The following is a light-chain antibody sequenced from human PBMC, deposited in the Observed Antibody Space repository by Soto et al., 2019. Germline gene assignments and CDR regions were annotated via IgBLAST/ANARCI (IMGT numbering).Light chain of an antibody. CDR2: DVS. CDR1: SSDVGGYNS. Sequence: QSALTQPRSVSGSPGQSVTISCTGTSSDVGGYNSVSWYQQHPGKAPKLMIYDVSKRPSGVSNRFSGSKSGNTASLTISGLQAEDETDYYCFSYTSSGTYVFGTGTKV. V-gene: IGLV2-11*01. CDR3: FSYTSSGTYV. J-gene: IGLJ1*01.